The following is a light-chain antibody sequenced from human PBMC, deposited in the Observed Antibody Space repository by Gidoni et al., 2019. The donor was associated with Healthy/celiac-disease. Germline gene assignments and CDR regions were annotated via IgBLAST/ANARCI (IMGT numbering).Light chain of an antibody. CDR3: QQYGSSLPIT. CDR1: QSVSSSY. J-gene: IGKJ5*01. V-gene: IGKV3-20*01. Sequence: EIVLTPSPATLSLSPGKRATLSCRASQSVSSSYLAWYQQKPGQGPRLLIYCASSRATGIPHRFSGSGSGTDFTLTISRLEPEDFAVYYCQQYGSSLPITFGQGTRLEIK. CDR2: CAS.